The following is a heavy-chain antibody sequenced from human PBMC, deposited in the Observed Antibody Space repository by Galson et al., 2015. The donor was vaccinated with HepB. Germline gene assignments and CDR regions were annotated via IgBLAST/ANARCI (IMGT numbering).Heavy chain of an antibody. CDR2: IDPSDSYT. V-gene: IGHV5-10-1*01. CDR1: GYSFTSYW. J-gene: IGHJ5*02. CDR3: ARHSDPYYYDSNWFDP. D-gene: IGHD3-22*01. Sequence: QSGAEVKKPGESLRISRKGSGYSFTSYWISWVRQMPGKGLEWMGRIDPSDSYTNYSPSFQGHVTISADKSISTAYLQWSSLKASDTAMYYCARHSDPYYYDSNWFDPWGQGTLVTVSS.